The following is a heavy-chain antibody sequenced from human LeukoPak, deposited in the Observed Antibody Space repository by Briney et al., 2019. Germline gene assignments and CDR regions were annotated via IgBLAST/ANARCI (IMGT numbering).Heavy chain of an antibody. Sequence: PSETLSLTCAVYGGSFSGYYWSWIRQPPGKGLEWIGEINHSGSTNYNPSLKSRVTISVDTSKNQFSLKLSSVTAADTAVYYCARDDYYDSSGLLWGQGTLVTVSS. CDR2: INHSGST. J-gene: IGHJ4*02. V-gene: IGHV4-34*01. CDR3: ARDDYYDSSGLL. CDR1: GGSFSGYY. D-gene: IGHD3-22*01.